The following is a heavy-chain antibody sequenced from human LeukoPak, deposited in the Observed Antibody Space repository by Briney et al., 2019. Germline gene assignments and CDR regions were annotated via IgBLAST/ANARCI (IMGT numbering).Heavy chain of an antibody. V-gene: IGHV4-59*08. CDR3: ARHPRYSYGYSVRTGFDY. Sequence: PSETLSLTCTVSGGSISSYYWSWIRQPPGKGLEWIGYVYYSGSTNYNPSLKSRVTISVDTSKNQFSLNLSSVTAADTAVYYCARHPRYSYGYSVRTGFDYWGQGTLVTVSS. CDR1: GGSISSYY. CDR2: VYYSGST. D-gene: IGHD5-18*01. J-gene: IGHJ4*02.